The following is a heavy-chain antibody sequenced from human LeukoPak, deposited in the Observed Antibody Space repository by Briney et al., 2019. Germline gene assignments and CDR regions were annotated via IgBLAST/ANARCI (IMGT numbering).Heavy chain of an antibody. CDR2: ISGSGGST. Sequence: GGSLRLSCAASGFTFSSYAVSWVRQAPGKGLEWVSSISGSGGSTYSSDSVKGRFTISRDNSKNTLYLQMNSLRAEDTALYYCAKDRSCTNDICHGDFDYWGQGTLVTVSS. CDR3: AKDRSCTNDICHGDFDY. J-gene: IGHJ4*02. V-gene: IGHV3-23*01. D-gene: IGHD2-8*01. CDR1: GFTFSSYA.